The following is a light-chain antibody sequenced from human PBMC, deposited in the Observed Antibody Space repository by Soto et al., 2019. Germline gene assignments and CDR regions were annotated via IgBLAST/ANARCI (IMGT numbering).Light chain of an antibody. CDR1: QGISSY. V-gene: IGKV1-8*01. CDR3: QQYYSYPPT. Sequence: AIRMTQSPSSLSASTGDRVTITCRASQGISSYLAWYQQKPGKAPKLLIYDASTLRSGVPSRFSGSGSGTDFTLTISCLQSEDFATYYCQQYYSYPPTFGQGTKVDIK. J-gene: IGKJ1*01. CDR2: DAS.